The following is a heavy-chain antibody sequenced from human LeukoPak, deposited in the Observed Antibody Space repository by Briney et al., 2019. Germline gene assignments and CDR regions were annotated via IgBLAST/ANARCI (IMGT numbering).Heavy chain of an antibody. CDR1: GFTFDDYA. D-gene: IGHD6-6*01. Sequence: GGSLRLSCAASGFTFDDYAMHWVRQAPGKGLEWVSGISWNSGSIGYADSVKGRFTISRDNAKNSLYLQMNSLRAEDTAVYYCARETKIAARTYYYYMDVWGKGTTVTVSS. CDR2: ISWNSGSI. V-gene: IGHV3-9*01. J-gene: IGHJ6*03. CDR3: ARETKIAARTYYYYMDV.